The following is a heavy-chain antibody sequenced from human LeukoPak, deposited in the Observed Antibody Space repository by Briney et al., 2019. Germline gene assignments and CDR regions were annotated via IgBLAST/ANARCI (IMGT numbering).Heavy chain of an antibody. V-gene: IGHV3-30*03. Sequence: PGGSLRLSCAAFGFTFSNYGMHWVRQAPGKGLEGVTVISYDGSSKYYADSVKGRFTISRDNSKNTLYLQMNSLRAEDTAVYYCATGNVDTAMVSYFDYWGQGTLVTVSS. CDR1: GFTFSNYG. CDR2: ISYDGSSK. J-gene: IGHJ4*02. D-gene: IGHD5-18*01. CDR3: ATGNVDTAMVSYFDY.